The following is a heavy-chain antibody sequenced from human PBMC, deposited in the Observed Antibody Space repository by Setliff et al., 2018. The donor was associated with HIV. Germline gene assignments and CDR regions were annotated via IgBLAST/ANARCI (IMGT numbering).Heavy chain of an antibody. Sequence: SETLSLTCAVYDGSFSGYYWSWIRQPPGKGLEWIGYIYYSGSTNYSPSLKSRVTISLDTSKKQFSLKLSSVTAADTAVYYCARLRYYDILTGYAFDYWGQGTLVTVSS. V-gene: IGHV4-59*08. J-gene: IGHJ4*02. CDR2: IYYSGST. D-gene: IGHD3-9*01. CDR1: DGSFSGYY. CDR3: ARLRYYDILTGYAFDY.